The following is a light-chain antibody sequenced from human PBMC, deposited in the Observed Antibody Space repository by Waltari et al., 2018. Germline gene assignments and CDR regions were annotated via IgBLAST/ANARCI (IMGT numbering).Light chain of an antibody. V-gene: IGLV3-1*01. CDR2: QDD. CDR1: ILGEKL. CDR3: QAWDSGTV. J-gene: IGLJ2*01. Sequence: SSELTQQPAVSVSPGQTASITCSGGILGEKLVCWYQQKAGQSPLLVIYQDDKRPPGIPERFSGSNSGNTATLTISGTQAMDEADYYCQAWDSGTVFGGGTKLTVL.